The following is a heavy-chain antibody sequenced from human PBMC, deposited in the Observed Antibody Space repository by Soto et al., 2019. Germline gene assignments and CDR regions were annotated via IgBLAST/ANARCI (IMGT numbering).Heavy chain of an antibody. Sequence: ASVKVSCKASGYTFTSYGISWVRQAPGQGLEWMGWISAYNGNTNYAQKLQGRVTMTTDTSTSTAYMELRSLRSDDTAVYYCATNNPDGYCSGGSCYEYYFYFYGMDVWGQGTTVTVSS. CDR1: GYTFTSYG. CDR3: ATNNPDGYCSGGSCYEYYFYFYGMDV. D-gene: IGHD2-15*01. J-gene: IGHJ6*02. CDR2: ISAYNGNT. V-gene: IGHV1-18*01.